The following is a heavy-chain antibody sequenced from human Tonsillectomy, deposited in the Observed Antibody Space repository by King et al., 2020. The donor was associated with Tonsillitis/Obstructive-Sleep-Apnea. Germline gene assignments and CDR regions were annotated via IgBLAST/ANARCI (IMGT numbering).Heavy chain of an antibody. CDR1: GVTFNNYA. V-gene: IGHV3-30*04. CDR3: ARDHYYDSRAYLEY. D-gene: IGHD3-22*01. CDR2: ISYDGTHK. Sequence: VQLVETGGGVVQPGRSLRLSCAASGVTFNNYAIRWVRQAPGKGLEWVAVISYDGTHKNYADSVKGRFSISRDDSKKALYLQMNSLRHEDPAVYFCARDHYYDSRAYLEYWGHGTLVTVSS. J-gene: IGHJ4*01.